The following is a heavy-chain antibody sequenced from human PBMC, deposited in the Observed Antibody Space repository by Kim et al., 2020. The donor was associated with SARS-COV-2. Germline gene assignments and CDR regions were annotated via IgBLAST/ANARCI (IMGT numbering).Heavy chain of an antibody. V-gene: IGHV1-2*06. D-gene: IGHD1-26*01. Sequence: ASVKVSCKASGYTFTGYYMHWVRQAPGQGLEWMGRINPNSGGTNYAQKFQGRVTMTRDTSISTAYMELSRLRSDDTAVYYCAREIMWELLTSIDYWGQGTLVTVSS. J-gene: IGHJ4*02. CDR2: INPNSGGT. CDR1: GYTFTGYY. CDR3: AREIMWELLTSIDY.